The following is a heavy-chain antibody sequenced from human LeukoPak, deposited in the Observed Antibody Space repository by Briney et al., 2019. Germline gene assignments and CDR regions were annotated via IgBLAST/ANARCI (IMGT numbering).Heavy chain of an antibody. Sequence: PGGSLRLSRAGCVFTFSSYAMHWVRQARGKGLEYVSAICSNGGKTYYANSVKGRFTISRDNSKNTLHLRMGSMRAEDMAVYYCASPKAGTTLRYYYYMDVWDKGTTVTVSS. J-gene: IGHJ6*03. V-gene: IGHV3-64*01. CDR3: ASPKAGTTLRYYYYMDV. CDR1: VFTFSSYA. CDR2: ICSNGGKT. D-gene: IGHD1-7*01.